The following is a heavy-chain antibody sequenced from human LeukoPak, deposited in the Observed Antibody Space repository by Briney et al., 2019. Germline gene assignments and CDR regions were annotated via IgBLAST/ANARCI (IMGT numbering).Heavy chain of an antibody. D-gene: IGHD3-16*01. J-gene: IGHJ6*03. CDR3: ARAHFFGGRRYYMDV. CDR2: IIPIFGTA. Sequence: SVKVSCKASGGTFSSYAISWVRQAPGQGLEWMGGIIPIFGTANYAQKFQGRVTITADESTSTAYMELSSLRSEDTAVYYCARAHFFGGRRYYMDVWGKGTTVTISS. V-gene: IGHV1-69*13. CDR1: GGTFSSYA.